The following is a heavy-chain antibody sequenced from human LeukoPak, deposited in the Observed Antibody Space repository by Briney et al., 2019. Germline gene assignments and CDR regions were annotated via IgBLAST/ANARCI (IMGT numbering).Heavy chain of an antibody. CDR1: GGSISSYY. D-gene: IGHD3-22*01. CDR2: IYYSGST. J-gene: IGHJ5*02. V-gene: IGHV4-59*01. Sequence: SETLSLTCAVSGGSISSYYWSWIRQPPGKGLEWIGYIYYSGSTNYNPSLKSRVTISVDTSKNQFSLKLSSVTAADTAVYYCARAGVYYDSSGLNWFDPWGQGTLVTVSS. CDR3: ARAGVYYDSSGLNWFDP.